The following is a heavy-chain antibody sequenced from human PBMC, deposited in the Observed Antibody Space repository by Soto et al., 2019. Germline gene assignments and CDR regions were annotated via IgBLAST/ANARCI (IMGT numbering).Heavy chain of an antibody. Sequence: SETLSLTCAVYGGSFSGYYWSWIRQPTGKGLEWIGEINHSGSTNYNPSLKSRVTISVDTSKNQFSLKLSSVTAADTAVYYCARTPYSSGWYLRSNWFDPWGQGTLVTVSS. CDR2: INHSGST. CDR3: ARTPYSSGWYLRSNWFDP. CDR1: GGSFSGYY. D-gene: IGHD6-19*01. J-gene: IGHJ5*02. V-gene: IGHV4-34*01.